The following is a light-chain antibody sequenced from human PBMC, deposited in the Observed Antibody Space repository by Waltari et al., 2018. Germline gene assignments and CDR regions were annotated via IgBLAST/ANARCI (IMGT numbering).Light chain of an antibody. Sequence: SCRASQTVSTYLAWYQHKPGQAPRLLNYVASNRASDIPARFSGSGSGTDFTLTISSLEPEDVAVYYCQQRGNWPRTFGQGTKVEIK. J-gene: IGKJ1*01. V-gene: IGKV3-11*01. CDR1: QTVSTY. CDR2: VAS. CDR3: QQRGNWPRT.